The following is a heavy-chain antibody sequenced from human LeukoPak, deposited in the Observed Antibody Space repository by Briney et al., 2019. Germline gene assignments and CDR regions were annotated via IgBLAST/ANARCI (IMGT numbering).Heavy chain of an antibody. D-gene: IGHD6-13*01. CDR3: ARYPLSYSSNWHYYFDY. J-gene: IGHJ4*02. V-gene: IGHV1-18*01. Sequence: ASVKVSCKASGYTFTSYGVSWVRQAPGHGLEWMGWISGSNGNTNNAQKVQGRVTMTTDTSTRTAYMELRSLRSDDTAVYYCARYPLSYSSNWHYYFDYWGQGTLLTVSS. CDR1: GYTFTSYG. CDR2: ISGSNGNT.